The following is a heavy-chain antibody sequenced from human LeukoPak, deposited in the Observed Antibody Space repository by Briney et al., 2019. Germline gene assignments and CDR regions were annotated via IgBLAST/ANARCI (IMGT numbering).Heavy chain of an antibody. D-gene: IGHD3-9*01. Sequence: GGSLRLSCAASGFTFSSYGMHWVRQAPGKGLEWVAFIRYDGSNKYYADSVKGRFTISRDNSKNTLYLQMNSLRAEDTAVYYCAKERYFDGPQYYFDYWGQGTLVTVSS. J-gene: IGHJ4*02. CDR1: GFTFSSYG. CDR2: IRYDGSNK. V-gene: IGHV3-30*02. CDR3: AKERYFDGPQYYFDY.